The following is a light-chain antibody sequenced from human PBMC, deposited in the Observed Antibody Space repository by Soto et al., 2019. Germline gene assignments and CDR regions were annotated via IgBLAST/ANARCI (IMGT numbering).Light chain of an antibody. CDR1: ENVRTF. J-gene: IGKJ1*01. Sequence: VLTQSPATLSLSPGERATRSCRASENVRTFVDWYQQKPGQAPRLLIYGASRRAPGIPERFSGSGSGTDFTLTISRLEPEDFAVYYCQQYGSSPSFGQGTKVDIK. V-gene: IGKV3-20*01. CDR3: QQYGSSPS. CDR2: GAS.